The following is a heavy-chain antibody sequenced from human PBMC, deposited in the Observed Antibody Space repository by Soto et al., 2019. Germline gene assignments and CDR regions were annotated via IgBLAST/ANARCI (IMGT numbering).Heavy chain of an antibody. CDR1: GFTSSSCA. V-gene: IGHV3-23*01. J-gene: IGHJ4*02. CDR3: ATPGLGIGRYFFHD. CDR2: ISASGGST. D-gene: IGHD3-3*02. Sequence: EVQLLDSGGGLVQPGGSLRLSCVASGFTSSSCAMRWVRQAPGKGLEWVSGISASGGSTYYADSVKGRFTISRDNSKNTLYLQMNSLRAEDTAVYYCATPGLGIGRYFFHDWGQATLVTVSS.